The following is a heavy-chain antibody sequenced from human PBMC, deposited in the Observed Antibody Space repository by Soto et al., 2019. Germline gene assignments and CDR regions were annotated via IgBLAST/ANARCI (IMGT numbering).Heavy chain of an antibody. D-gene: IGHD3-10*01. CDR2: INTGNGKT. CDR1: GDTFINYA. Sequence: ASVKLSCKTSGDTFINYARYWGRQALGQRLEWMGWINTGNGKTKSSQKFQGRVTITRDTSASKVYMELSNLKSEDTAVYYCARDPEYYYGKGKDYWG. J-gene: IGHJ4*01. CDR3: ARDPEYYYGKGKDY. V-gene: IGHV1-3*04.